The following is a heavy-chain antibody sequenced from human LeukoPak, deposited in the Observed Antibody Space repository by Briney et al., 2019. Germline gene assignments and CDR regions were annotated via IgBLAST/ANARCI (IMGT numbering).Heavy chain of an antibody. Sequence: SETLSLTCTVSGGSIRSSYYYWGWIRQPPGKGLEWIGSIYDSGSTYYNPSLKSRVTISVDKSKNQFSLKLSSVTAADTAVYYCARRDGAFHYFDYWGQGTLVTVSS. CDR2: IYDSGST. V-gene: IGHV4-39*07. D-gene: IGHD1-26*01. J-gene: IGHJ4*02. CDR1: GGSIRSSYYY. CDR3: ARRDGAFHYFDY.